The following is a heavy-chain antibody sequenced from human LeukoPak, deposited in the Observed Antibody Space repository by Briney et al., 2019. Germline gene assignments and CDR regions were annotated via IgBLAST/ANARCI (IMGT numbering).Heavy chain of an antibody. D-gene: IGHD3-22*01. CDR3: AKRYYDSSGVMDFDY. CDR1: GFTFSSYW. J-gene: IGHJ4*02. Sequence: GGSLRLSCADSGFTFSSYWMSWVRQAPGKGLECVANIKEDGSEKYYVDSVKGRFTISRDNVKNSLYLQMNSLRVEDTAVYYCAKRYYDSSGVMDFDYWGQGTLVTVSS. CDR2: IKEDGSEK. V-gene: IGHV3-7*03.